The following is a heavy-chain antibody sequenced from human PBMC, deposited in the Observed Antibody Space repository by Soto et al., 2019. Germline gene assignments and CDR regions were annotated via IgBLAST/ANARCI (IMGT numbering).Heavy chain of an antibody. CDR3: ARHWVVLRYFDWPFGGGMDV. V-gene: IGHV4-39*01. D-gene: IGHD3-9*01. CDR1: GGSISSSSYY. J-gene: IGHJ6*02. CDR2: IYYSGST. Sequence: QLQLQESGPGLVKPSETLSLTCTVSGGSISSSSYYWGWIRQPPGKGLEWIGSIYYSGSTYYNPSLKSRVTISVDTSKNQFSLKLSSVTAADTAVYYCARHWVVLRYFDWPFGGGMDVWGQGTTVTVSS.